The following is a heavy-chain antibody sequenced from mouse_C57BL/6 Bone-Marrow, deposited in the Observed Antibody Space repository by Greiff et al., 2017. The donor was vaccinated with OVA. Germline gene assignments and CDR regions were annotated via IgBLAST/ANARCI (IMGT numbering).Heavy chain of an antibody. J-gene: IGHJ3*01. Sequence: VQLQQSGAELARPGASVKLSCKASGYTFTSYGISWVKQRTGQGLEWIGAIYPRSGNTYYNEKFKGKATLTADKSSSTAYMELRSLTSEDSAVYFCARAHLAWFAYWGQGTLVTVSA. V-gene: IGHV1-81*01. CDR3: ARAHLAWFAY. CDR2: IYPRSGNT. CDR1: GYTFTSYG.